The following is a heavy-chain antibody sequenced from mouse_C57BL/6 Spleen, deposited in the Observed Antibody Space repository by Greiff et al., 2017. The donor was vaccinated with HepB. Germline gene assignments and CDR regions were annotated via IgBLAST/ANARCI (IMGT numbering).Heavy chain of an antibody. V-gene: IGHV1-22*01. J-gene: IGHJ2*01. Sequence: DVQLQESGPELVKPGASVKMSCKASGYTFTDYNMHWVKQSHGKSLEWIGYINPNNGGTSYNQKFKGKATLTVNKSSSTAYMELCSLTSEDSAVYYCARGAGTWYFDYWGQGTTLTVSS. CDR2: INPNNGGT. CDR1: GYTFTDYN. D-gene: IGHD4-1*01. CDR3: ARGAGTWYFDY.